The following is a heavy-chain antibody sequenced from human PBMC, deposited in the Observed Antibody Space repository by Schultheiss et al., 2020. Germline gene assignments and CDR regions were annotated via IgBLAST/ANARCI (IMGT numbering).Heavy chain of an antibody. CDR3: TTNPSSSLGDY. Sequence: GGSLRLSCAASGFTFSSYSMNWVRQAPGKGLEWVGRIKSKTDGGTTDYAAPVKGRFTISRDDSKNTLYLQMNSLKTEDTAVYYCTTNPSSSLGDYWGQGTLVTVSS. J-gene: IGHJ4*02. CDR2: IKSKTDGGTT. V-gene: IGHV3-15*07. CDR1: GFTFSSYS. D-gene: IGHD2-2*01.